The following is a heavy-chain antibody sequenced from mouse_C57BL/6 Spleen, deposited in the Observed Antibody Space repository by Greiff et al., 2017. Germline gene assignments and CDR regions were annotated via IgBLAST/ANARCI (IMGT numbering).Heavy chain of an antibody. V-gene: IGHV1-80*01. CDR2: IYPGDGDT. CDR3: ARRPSNWAHFDY. Sequence: QVQLQPSGAELVKPGASVKISCKASGYAFSSYWMNWVKQRPGKGLEWIGQIYPGDGDTNYNGKFKGKATLTADKSSSTAYMQLSSLTSEDSAVYFCARRPSNWAHFDYWGQGTTLTVSS. CDR1: GYAFSSYW. J-gene: IGHJ2*01. D-gene: IGHD4-1*01.